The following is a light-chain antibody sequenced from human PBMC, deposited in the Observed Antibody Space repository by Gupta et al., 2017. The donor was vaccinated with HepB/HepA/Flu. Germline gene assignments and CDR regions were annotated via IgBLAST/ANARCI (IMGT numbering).Light chain of an antibody. CDR2: NNN. J-gene: IGLJ3*02. V-gene: IGLV1-44*01. Sequence: QPVLTQQPSASGTPAQRVTISCSGTSSNIGSNTVNWYQQLPGTAPKLLIYNNNQRPSGVPDRFSGSKSGTSASLAISGLQSEDEADYYCAAWDDSLNGPVFGGGTKLTVL. CDR3: AAWDDSLNGPV. CDR1: SSNIGSNT.